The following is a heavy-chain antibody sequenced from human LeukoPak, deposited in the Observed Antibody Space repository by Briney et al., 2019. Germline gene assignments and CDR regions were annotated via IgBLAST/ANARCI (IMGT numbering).Heavy chain of an antibody. Sequence: PSETLSLTCAVSGYSISSGYYWGWIRPPPGKGLEWIGSIYHSGSTYYNPSLKSRVTISVDTSKNQFSLKLSSVTAADTAVYYCAVMPEWELSSDAFDIWGHGTMVTVSS. V-gene: IGHV4-38-2*01. CDR3: AVMPEWELSSDAFDI. CDR2: IYHSGST. CDR1: GYSISSGYY. D-gene: IGHD1-26*01. J-gene: IGHJ3*02.